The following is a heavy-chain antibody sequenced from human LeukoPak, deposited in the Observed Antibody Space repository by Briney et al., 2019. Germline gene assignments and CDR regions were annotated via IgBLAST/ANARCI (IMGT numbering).Heavy chain of an antibody. Sequence: ASVKVSCKASGYTFTGYYMHWVRQAPGQGLEWMGWINPNSGGTNYAQKFQGRVTITTDESTSTAYMELSSLRSEDTAVYYCARDWEQGSSSGSNWFDPWGQGTLVTVSS. J-gene: IGHJ5*02. V-gene: IGHV1-2*02. CDR1: GYTFTGYY. CDR2: INPNSGGT. CDR3: ARDWEQGSSSGSNWFDP. D-gene: IGHD6-6*01.